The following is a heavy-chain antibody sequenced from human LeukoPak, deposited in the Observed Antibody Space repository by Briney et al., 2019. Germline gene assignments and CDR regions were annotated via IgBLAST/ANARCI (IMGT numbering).Heavy chain of an antibody. J-gene: IGHJ4*02. CDR3: ARGALTQNAFDY. V-gene: IGHV3-30-3*01. Sequence: GGSLRLSCAASGFTFSNAWMNWVRQAPGKGLEWVAVISYDGSNKYYADSVKGRFTISRDNSKNTLYLQMNSLRAEDTAVYYCARGALTQNAFDYWGQGTLVTVSS. CDR2: ISYDGSNK. CDR1: GFTFSNAW. D-gene: IGHD4-23*01.